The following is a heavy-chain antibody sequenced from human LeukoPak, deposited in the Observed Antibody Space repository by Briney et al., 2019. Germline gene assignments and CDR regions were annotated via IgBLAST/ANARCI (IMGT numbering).Heavy chain of an antibody. CDR1: GFTFSSYG. CDR2: ISYDGSNK. J-gene: IGHJ4*02. V-gene: IGHV3-30*03. Sequence: GGSLRLSCAASGFTFSSYGMHWVRQAPGKGLEWVAVISYDGSNKYYADSVKGRFTISRDNSKNTLYLQMNSLRAEDTAVYYCAREMGYCSSTSCPFDYWGQGTRVTVSS. CDR3: AREMGYCSSTSCPFDY. D-gene: IGHD2-2*01.